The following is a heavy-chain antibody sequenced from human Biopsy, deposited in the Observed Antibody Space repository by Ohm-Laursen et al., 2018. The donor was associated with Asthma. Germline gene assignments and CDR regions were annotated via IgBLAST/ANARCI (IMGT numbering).Heavy chain of an antibody. D-gene: IGHD2-21*01. CDR3: VKDHSAGYYYFDD. Sequence: GSLRLSCAASGFTFSSYSMHWVRQAPGRGPECVSFIATDGSNKFYADSVKGRFTVSRDNSKHTLYLHMTGLRADDTGVYYCVKDHSAGYYYFDDWGQGAQVTVSS. CDR2: IATDGSNK. V-gene: IGHV3-64D*08. CDR1: GFTFSSYS. J-gene: IGHJ4*02.